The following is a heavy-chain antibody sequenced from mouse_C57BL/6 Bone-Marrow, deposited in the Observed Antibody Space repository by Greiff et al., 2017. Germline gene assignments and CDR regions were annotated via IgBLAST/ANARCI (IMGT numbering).Heavy chain of an antibody. Sequence: VQLQQSGAELARPGASVKLSCKASGYTFTSYGISWVKQRTGQGLEWIGEIYPRSGNTYYNEKFKGKATLTADKSSSTAYMELRSLTSEDSAICFCARCSYEAWLAYWGQGTLVTVSA. V-gene: IGHV1-81*01. J-gene: IGHJ3*01. D-gene: IGHD2-3*01. CDR3: ARCSYEAWLAY. CDR1: GYTFTSYG. CDR2: IYPRSGNT.